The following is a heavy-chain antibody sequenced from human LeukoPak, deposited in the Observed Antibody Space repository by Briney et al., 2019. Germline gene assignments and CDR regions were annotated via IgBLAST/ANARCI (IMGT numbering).Heavy chain of an antibody. V-gene: IGHV3-74*01. Sequence: GGSLRLSCAASGFTFSRYWMHWVRQAPGKGLVWVSRINENGRTTSYADSVKGRFTISRDNAKNTVYLQMTSLRAEDTAIYYCARDLTMLGTPGDDFDYWGQGSLVTVSS. CDR2: INENGRTT. CDR3: ARDLTMLGTPGDDFDY. D-gene: IGHD3-3*01. CDR1: GFTFSRYW. J-gene: IGHJ4*02.